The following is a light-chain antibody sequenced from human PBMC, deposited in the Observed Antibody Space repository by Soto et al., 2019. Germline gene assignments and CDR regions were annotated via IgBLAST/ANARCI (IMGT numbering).Light chain of an antibody. CDR1: QSVSSN. V-gene: IGKV3-11*01. Sequence: EIVMTQSPATLSVSPGERATLSCKASQSVSSNLAWYPQRPGQAPRLLIYDASTRATGIPARFSGSGSGTDFTLTITSLEPEDFAVYDGQQRSNWPPTFGQGTKVDIK. J-gene: IGKJ1*01. CDR2: DAS. CDR3: QQRSNWPPT.